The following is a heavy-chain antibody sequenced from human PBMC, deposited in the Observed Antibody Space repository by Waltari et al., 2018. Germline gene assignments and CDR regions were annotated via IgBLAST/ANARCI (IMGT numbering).Heavy chain of an antibody. D-gene: IGHD2-15*01. CDR1: GYSISSGYY. Sequence: QVQLQESGPGLVKPSETLSLTCAVSGYSISSGYYWGWIRQPPGKGLEWIGSIYHSGSTYYNPSLKSRVTISVDTSKNQFSLKLSSVTAADTAVYYCARDDVVVVAATGPDAFDIWGQGTMVTVSS. J-gene: IGHJ3*02. CDR3: ARDDVVVVAATGPDAFDI. CDR2: IYHSGST. V-gene: IGHV4-38-2*02.